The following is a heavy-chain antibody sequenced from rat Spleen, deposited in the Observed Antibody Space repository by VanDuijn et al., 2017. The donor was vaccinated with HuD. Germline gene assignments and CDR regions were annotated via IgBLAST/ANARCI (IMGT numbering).Heavy chain of an antibody. CDR3: ARLGNSGFGNWFAY. CDR1: GFTFSDYF. Sequence: EVQLVESGGGLVQPGRSLKLSCAASGFTFSDYFMAWVRQAPTKGLEWVATISYDGSNTYYRDSVKGRFTISRDNAKSTLYLQMDSLRSEDSATYYCARLGNSGFGNWFAYWGQGTLVTVSS. D-gene: IGHD4-4*01. J-gene: IGHJ3*01. V-gene: IGHV5-7*01. CDR2: ISYDGSNT.